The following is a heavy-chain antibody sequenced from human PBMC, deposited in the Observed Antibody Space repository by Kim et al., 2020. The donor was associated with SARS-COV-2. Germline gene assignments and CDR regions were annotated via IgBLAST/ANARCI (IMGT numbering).Heavy chain of an antibody. D-gene: IGHD2-8*01. V-gene: IGHV1-69*13. CDR3: ARDRGMASIYYYYYGMDV. Sequence: SVKVSCKASGGTFSSYAISWVRQAPGQGLEWMGGIIPIFGTANYAQKFQGRVTITADESTSTAYMELSSLRSEDTAVYYCARDRGMASIYYYYYGMDVWGQGTTVTVSS. CDR1: GGTFSSYA. CDR2: IIPIFGTA. J-gene: IGHJ6*02.